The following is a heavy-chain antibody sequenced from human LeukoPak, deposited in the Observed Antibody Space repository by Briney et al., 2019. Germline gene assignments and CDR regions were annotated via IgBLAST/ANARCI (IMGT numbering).Heavy chain of an antibody. V-gene: IGHV4-59*01. CDR2: IYYSGST. Sequence: SETLSLTCTVSGGSISSYYWSWIRQPPGKGLEWIGYIYYSGSTNYNPSLKSRVTISVDTSKNQFSLKLSSVTAADTAMYYCATIIAARNQDWFDPWGQGTPVTVSS. J-gene: IGHJ5*02. CDR3: ATIIAARNQDWFDP. CDR1: GGSISSYY. D-gene: IGHD6-6*01.